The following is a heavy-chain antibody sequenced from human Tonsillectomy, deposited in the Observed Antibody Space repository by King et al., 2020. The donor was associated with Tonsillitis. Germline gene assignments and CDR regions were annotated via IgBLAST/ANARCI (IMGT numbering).Heavy chain of an antibody. D-gene: IGHD1-26*01. CDR3: ARDGAGSMTAFDI. Sequence: VQLQQWGAGLLKPSETLSPTCAVYGGSFSGYYWSWIRQPPGKGLEWIGEINHSGSTNYNPSLKSRVTISVDTSKNQFSLKLISVTAADTAVYYCARDGAGSMTAFDIWGQGTMVTVSS. CDR1: GGSFSGYY. J-gene: IGHJ3*02. V-gene: IGHV4-34*01. CDR2: INHSGST.